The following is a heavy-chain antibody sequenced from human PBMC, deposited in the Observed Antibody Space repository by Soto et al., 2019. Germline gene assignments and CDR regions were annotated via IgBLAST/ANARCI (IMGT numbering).Heavy chain of an antibody. D-gene: IGHD3-10*01. V-gene: IGHV4-31*03. J-gene: IGHJ5*02. Sequence: QVQLQESGPGLVKPSQTLSLTCTVSGGSISSGGYYWSWIRQHPGKGLEWIGYIYYSGSTYYNPSLKSRVTISVDTSKNQFSLKLSSVTAADTAVYYCAREVRFGELFESWWFDPWGQGTLVTVSS. CDR1: GGSISSGGYY. CDR3: AREVRFGELFESWWFDP. CDR2: IYYSGST.